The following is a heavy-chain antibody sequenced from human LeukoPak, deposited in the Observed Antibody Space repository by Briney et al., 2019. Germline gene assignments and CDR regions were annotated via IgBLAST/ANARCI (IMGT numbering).Heavy chain of an antibody. CDR1: GFTFSSYS. CDR2: ISSSSSTI. V-gene: IGHV3-48*01. Sequence: GGSLRLSCAASGFTFSSYSMNWIRQAPGKGLEWVSYISSSSSTIYYADSVKGRLTISRDNAKNSLYLQMNSLRAEDTAVYYCARDSPIAAAGSRVHYGMDVWGQGTTVTVSS. J-gene: IGHJ6*02. D-gene: IGHD6-13*01. CDR3: ARDSPIAAAGSRVHYGMDV.